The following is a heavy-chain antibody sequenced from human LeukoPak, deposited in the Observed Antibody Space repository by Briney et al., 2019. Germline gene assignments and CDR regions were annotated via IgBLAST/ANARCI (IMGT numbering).Heavy chain of an antibody. V-gene: IGHV3-7*01. CDR3: AREKGNYDGYYNYYMDV. CDR1: GFTFSNYW. Sequence: GGSLRLSCAASGFTFSNYWMNWVRQAPGKGLEWVANIKQDGSDKYYVDSVKGRFTISRDNAKNSLYLQMNSLRAEDTAVYYRAREKGNYDGYYNYYMDVWGKGTTVTVSS. J-gene: IGHJ6*03. D-gene: IGHD4-11*01. CDR2: IKQDGSDK.